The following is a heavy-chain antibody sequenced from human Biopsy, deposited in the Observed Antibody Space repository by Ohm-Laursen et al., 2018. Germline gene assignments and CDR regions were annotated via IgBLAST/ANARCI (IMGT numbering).Heavy chain of an antibody. Sequence: SLRLSCAATGFAFSDYYMNWFRRAPGKGLEWIAYIHKDSTTEYYADSVRGRFSISRDNAQKSLYLQMNSLRAEDTAVYYCARDRRDWQHFFDYRGQGTEVIGSS. D-gene: IGHD5-24*01. J-gene: IGHJ4*02. CDR1: GFAFSDYY. V-gene: IGHV3-11*01. CDR3: ARDRRDWQHFFDY. CDR2: IHKDSTTE.